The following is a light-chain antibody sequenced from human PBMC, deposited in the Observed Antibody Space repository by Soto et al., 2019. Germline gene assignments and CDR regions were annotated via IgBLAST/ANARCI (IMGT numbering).Light chain of an antibody. Sequence: QSVLTQPPSASGTPGQRVTISCSGSSSNIGSNTVNWYQQVPGTAPKLLMYSNNQRPSGVPDRFSGSKSGTSASLAISGLQSEDEDDYYCAAWDDSLNGVVFGGGTKLTVL. CDR3: AAWDDSLNGVV. CDR2: SNN. CDR1: SSNIGSNT. V-gene: IGLV1-44*01. J-gene: IGLJ2*01.